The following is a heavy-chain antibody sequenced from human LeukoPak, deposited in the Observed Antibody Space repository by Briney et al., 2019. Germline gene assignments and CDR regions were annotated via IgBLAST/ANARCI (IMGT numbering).Heavy chain of an antibody. CDR2: ISSSGSTI. CDR3: ARDSVGGVADTSAFDI. D-gene: IGHD2-15*01. J-gene: IGHJ3*02. Sequence: PGGSLRLSCAASGFTFSSYEMNWVRQAPGKGLEWVSYISSSGSTIYYADSVKGRFTISRDNAKNSLYLQMNSLRAEDTAVYYCARDSVGGVADTSAFDIWGQGTMVTVSS. V-gene: IGHV3-48*03. CDR1: GFTFSSYE.